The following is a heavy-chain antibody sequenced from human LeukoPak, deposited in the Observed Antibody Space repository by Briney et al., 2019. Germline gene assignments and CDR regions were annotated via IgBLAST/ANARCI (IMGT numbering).Heavy chain of an antibody. V-gene: IGHV1-46*01. Sequence: ASVKVSCKASGYTFTSYYMHWVRQAPGQGLEWMGIINPSGGSTSYAQKFQGRVTMTRDTSTSTVYMELSSLRSEDTAVYYCARENYEYQLLSPSGQVTTGFDHWGQGTLVTVSS. J-gene: IGHJ4*02. CDR1: GYTFTSYY. D-gene: IGHD2-2*01. CDR2: INPSGGST. CDR3: ARENYEYQLLSPSGQVTTGFDH.